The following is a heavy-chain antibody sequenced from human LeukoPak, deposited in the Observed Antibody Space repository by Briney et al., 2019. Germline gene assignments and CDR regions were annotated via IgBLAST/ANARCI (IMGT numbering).Heavy chain of an antibody. CDR2: ISAYNGNT. V-gene: IGHV1-18*01. CDR3: ARVVLTGDYFDY. CDR1: GYTFTNYG. D-gene: IGHD7-27*01. Sequence: ASVKVSCKASGYTFTNYGISWVRQAPGQGLEWMGWISAYNGNTNYAQKLQGRVTMTTDTSTSTAYMELRSLRSDDTAVYYGARVVLTGDYFDYWGQGTQVTVSS. J-gene: IGHJ4*02.